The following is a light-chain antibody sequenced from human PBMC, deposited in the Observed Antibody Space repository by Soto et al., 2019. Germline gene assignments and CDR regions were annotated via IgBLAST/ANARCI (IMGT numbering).Light chain of an antibody. J-gene: IGLJ1*01. CDR1: SSVVGSYNL. V-gene: IGLV2-14*02. CDR2: GVS. Sequence: QSVLTQPASVSGSPGQSITISCTGTSSVVGSYNLVSWYQHHPGKAPKLMIYGVSNRPSGVSNRFSGSKSVNTASLTISGLQAEDEADYYCTSYSSITTYVFGTGTKATVL. CDR3: TSYSSITTYV.